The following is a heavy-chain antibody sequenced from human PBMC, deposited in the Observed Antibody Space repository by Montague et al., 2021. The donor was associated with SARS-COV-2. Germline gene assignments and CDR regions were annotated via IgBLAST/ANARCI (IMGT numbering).Heavy chain of an antibody. D-gene: IGHD3-9*01. CDR3: ARHALGYFDWLNEGYFDY. Sequence: SETLSLTCTVSGGSISSYYWSWIRQPPGKGLEWIGYIYYSGSTNYNPSPNSRVTISVDTSKNQFSLKLSSVTAADTAVYYCARHALGYFDWLNEGYFDYWGQGTLVTVSS. CDR2: IYYSGST. J-gene: IGHJ4*02. CDR1: GGSISSYY. V-gene: IGHV4-59*08.